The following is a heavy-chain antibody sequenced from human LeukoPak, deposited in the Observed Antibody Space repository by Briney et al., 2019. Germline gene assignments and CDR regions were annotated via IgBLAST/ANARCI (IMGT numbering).Heavy chain of an antibody. CDR3: SEGYFEPFAH. CDR2: LSYTGKT. D-gene: IGHD2/OR15-2a*01. J-gene: IGHJ4*02. V-gene: IGHV4-59*02. Sequence: PSETLSLTRVVSGASVSSSHWNWIRQLPGKGLEWIGCLSYTGKTDYNPSLTSRVTISLDTSKNQVSLKLRFVTAADTAVYYCSEGYFEPFAHWGQGILVTVSS. CDR1: GASVSSSH.